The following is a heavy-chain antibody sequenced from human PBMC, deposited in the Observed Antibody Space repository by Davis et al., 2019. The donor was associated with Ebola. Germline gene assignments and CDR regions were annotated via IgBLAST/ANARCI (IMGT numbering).Heavy chain of an antibody. J-gene: IGHJ6*02. CDR1: GFTFSDSG. D-gene: IGHD3-3*01. CDR2: ISYDGSRI. CDR3: AKDRQSRLLGWLGGYGMDV. Sequence: PGGSLRLSCAASGFTFSDSGMHWVRQAPGKGLEWVAVISYDGSRIYYGDSVKGRFTIARDNSEKTLHLQMDGLRSDDTAVYYGAKDRQSRLLGWLGGYGMDVWGPGTKVTVSS. V-gene: IGHV3-30*18.